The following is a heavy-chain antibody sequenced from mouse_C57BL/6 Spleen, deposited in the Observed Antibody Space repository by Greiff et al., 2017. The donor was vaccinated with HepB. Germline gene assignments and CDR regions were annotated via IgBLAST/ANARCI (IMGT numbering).Heavy chain of an antibody. CDR2: ISSGSSTI. CDR3: ANDGSSYGGFGV. D-gene: IGHD1-1*01. Sequence: EVKLMESGGGLVKPGGSLKLSCAASGFTFSDYGMHWVRQAPEKGLEWVAYISSGSSTIYYADTVKGRFTISRDNAKNTLFLQMTSLRSEDAAVYYWANDGSSYGGFGVWGTGTTVTVSS. V-gene: IGHV5-17*01. CDR1: GFTFSDYG. J-gene: IGHJ1*03.